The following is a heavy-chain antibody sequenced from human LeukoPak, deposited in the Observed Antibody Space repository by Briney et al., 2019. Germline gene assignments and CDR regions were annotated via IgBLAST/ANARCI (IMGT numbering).Heavy chain of an antibody. CDR2: ISYDGSNK. Sequence: GWSLRLSCAASGFTFSSYAMHWVRQAPGKGLEWVAVISYDGSNKYYADSVKGRFTISRDNSKNTLYLQMNSLRAEDTAVYYCARWLQLGAFDIWGQGTMVTVSS. J-gene: IGHJ3*02. CDR3: ARWLQLGAFDI. V-gene: IGHV3-30-3*01. CDR1: GFTFSSYA. D-gene: IGHD5-24*01.